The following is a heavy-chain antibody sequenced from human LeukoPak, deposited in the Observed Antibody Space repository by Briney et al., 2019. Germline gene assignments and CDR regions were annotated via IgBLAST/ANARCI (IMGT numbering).Heavy chain of an antibody. D-gene: IGHD1-26*01. V-gene: IGHV4-59*08. Sequence: SETLSLTCTVSGGSISSYYWSWIRQPPGKGLEWIGYIYYSGSTNYNPSLKSRVTISVDTSKNQFSLKLSSVTAADTAVYYCARAARRGSRYSGSSFDYWGQGTLVTVSS. CDR2: IYYSGST. CDR3: ARAARRGSRYSGSSFDY. J-gene: IGHJ4*02. CDR1: GGSISSYY.